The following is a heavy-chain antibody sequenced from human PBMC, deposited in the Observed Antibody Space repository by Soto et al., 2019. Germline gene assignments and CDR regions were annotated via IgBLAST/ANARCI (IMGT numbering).Heavy chain of an antibody. CDR2: INPNSGGT. J-gene: IGHJ6*02. D-gene: IGHD6-13*01. Sequence: ASVKVSCKASGYTFTGYYIHWVRQAPGQGLEWVGWINPNSGGTNYAQKFQGWVTMTRDTSISTAYMELSRLRSDDTAVYYCARETEAAAGLVYYYYGMDVWGQGTTVTVSS. CDR1: GYTFTGYY. CDR3: ARETEAAAGLVYYYYGMDV. V-gene: IGHV1-2*04.